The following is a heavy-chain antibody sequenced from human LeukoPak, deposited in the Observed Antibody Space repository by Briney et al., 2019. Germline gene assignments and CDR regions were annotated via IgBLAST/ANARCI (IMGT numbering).Heavy chain of an antibody. V-gene: IGHV1-2*02. CDR2: INPNSGGT. D-gene: IGHD1-26*01. Sequence: ASVTVSCKASGYTFTVYYMHWVRQAPGQGLEWMGWINPNSGGTNYAQKFQGRVTMTRDTSISTAYMELSRLRSDDTAVYYCARSIIVGASDYWGQGTLVTVSS. CDR1: GYTFTVYY. J-gene: IGHJ4*02. CDR3: ARSIIVGASDY.